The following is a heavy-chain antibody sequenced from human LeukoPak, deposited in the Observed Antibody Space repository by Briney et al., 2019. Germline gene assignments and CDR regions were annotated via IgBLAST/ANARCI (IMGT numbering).Heavy chain of an antibody. CDR1: GGSISSGGYY. CDR3: ARQKLYFAPPMGFDY. V-gene: IGHV4-61*08. J-gene: IGHJ4*02. D-gene: IGHD3-9*01. CDR2: ISYSGGT. Sequence: SETLSLTCNVSGGSISSGGYYWSWLRQPPGKELEWIGDISYSGGTIYKDSLKGRVTISVDTSKNQFSLKVNSVTAADTAVYYCARQKLYFAPPMGFDYWGQGSLVTVSS.